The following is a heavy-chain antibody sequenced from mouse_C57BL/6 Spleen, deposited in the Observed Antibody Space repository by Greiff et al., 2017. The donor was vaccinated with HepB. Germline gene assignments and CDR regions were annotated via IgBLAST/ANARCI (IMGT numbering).Heavy chain of an antibody. J-gene: IGHJ2*01. CDR2: IYPGSGNT. D-gene: IGHD1-1*01. CDR1: GYTFTDYY. CDR3: ARGLTTVVYFDY. Sequence: VQLQQSGAELVRPGASVKLSCKASGYTFTDYYINWVKQRPGQGLEWIARIYPGSGNTYYNEKFKGKATLTAEKSSSTAYMQLSSLTSEDSAVYCCARGLTTVVYFDYWGQGTTLTVSS. V-gene: IGHV1-76*01.